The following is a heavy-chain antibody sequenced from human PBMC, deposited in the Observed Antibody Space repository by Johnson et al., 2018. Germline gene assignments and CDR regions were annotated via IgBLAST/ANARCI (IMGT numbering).Heavy chain of an antibody. J-gene: IGHJ5*02. CDR2: ILTGDSDT. V-gene: IGHV5-51*01. CDR3: ARQMTVWGEGWFDP. D-gene: IGHD3-16*01. Sequence: VQLVQSGAEVKKPGESXKISCKGSGYSFTSYWIGWVRQMPGKGLEWLGIILTGDSDTIYIPSFQGQFTLSADKSTSSAYLQWSSLKASDTAMYYCARQMTVWGEGWFDPWGQGTLVTVSS. CDR1: GYSFTSYW.